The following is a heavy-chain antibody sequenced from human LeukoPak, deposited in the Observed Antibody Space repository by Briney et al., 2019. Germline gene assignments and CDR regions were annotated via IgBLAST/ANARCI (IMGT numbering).Heavy chain of an antibody. Sequence: GASVKVSCKASGYSFTGNYMHWVRQAPGQGFEWMGWINPNTGGTNYAQKFKGRVTMTRDTSISTAYMELSRLRSDDTAVYYCARDRPSWLPGLEFDYWGQGTLVTVSS. CDR2: INPNTGGT. D-gene: IGHD1-1*01. J-gene: IGHJ4*02. CDR3: ARDRPSWLPGLEFDY. V-gene: IGHV1-2*02. CDR1: GYSFTGNY.